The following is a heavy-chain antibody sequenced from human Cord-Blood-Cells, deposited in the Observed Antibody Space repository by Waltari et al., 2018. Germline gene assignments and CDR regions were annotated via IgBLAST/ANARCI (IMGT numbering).Heavy chain of an antibody. CDR3: ARGSSGWYFDY. D-gene: IGHD6-19*01. Sequence: TGYYMHWVRQAPGQGLEWMGWINPNSGGTNYAQKFQGWVTMTRDTSISTAYMELSRLRSDDTAVYYCARGSSGWYFDYWGQGTLVTVSS. J-gene: IGHJ4*02. V-gene: IGHV1-2*04. CDR2: INPNSGGT. CDR1: TGYY.